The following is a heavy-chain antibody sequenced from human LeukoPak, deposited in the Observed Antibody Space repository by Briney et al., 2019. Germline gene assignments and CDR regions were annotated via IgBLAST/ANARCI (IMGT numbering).Heavy chain of an antibody. CDR1: GGSFSGYY. CDR3: ARGQSIQLWIRIYFDY. CDR2: INHSGST. Sequence: PSETLSLTCAVYGGSFSGYYWSWIRQPPGKGLEWIGEINHSGSTNYNPSLKSRVTISVDTSKNQFSLKLSSVTAADTAVYYCARGQSIQLWIRIYFDYWGQGTLVTVSS. V-gene: IGHV4-34*01. J-gene: IGHJ4*02. D-gene: IGHD5-18*01.